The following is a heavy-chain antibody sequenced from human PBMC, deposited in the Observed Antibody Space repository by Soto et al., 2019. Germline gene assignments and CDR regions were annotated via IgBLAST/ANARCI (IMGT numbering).Heavy chain of an antibody. Sequence: SETLSLTCTVSGGSISSGSYCLCWIRQPPWKGLEWIGSIYYSGSTYYNPSLKSRVTISVDTSKNQFSLKLSSVTAADTAVYYCARHWSTAYSGSYYPYFDYWGQGTLVTVSS. J-gene: IGHJ4*02. V-gene: IGHV4-39*01. D-gene: IGHD1-26*01. CDR2: IYYSGST. CDR1: GGSISSGSYC. CDR3: ARHWSTAYSGSYYPYFDY.